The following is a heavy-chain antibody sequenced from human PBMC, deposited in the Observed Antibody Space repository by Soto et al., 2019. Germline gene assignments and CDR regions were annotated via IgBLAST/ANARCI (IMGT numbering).Heavy chain of an antibody. Sequence: GVSVKVSCTASVYTFTSYDISWLRQDTGQGLEWMGWMNPNSGNTGYAQKFQGRVTMTRNTSISTAYMELSSLRSEDTAVYYCARWFFTDWYIPGGYYYYFMAFLGKGTTVTVSS. D-gene: IGHD3-9*01. V-gene: IGHV1-8*01. CDR1: VYTFTSYD. CDR3: ARWFFTDWYIPGGYYYYFMAF. J-gene: IGHJ6*03. CDR2: MNPNSGNT.